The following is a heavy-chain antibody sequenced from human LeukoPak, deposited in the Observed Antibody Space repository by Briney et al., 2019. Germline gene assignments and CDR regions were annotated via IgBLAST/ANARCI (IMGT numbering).Heavy chain of an antibody. CDR3: ARQGRSHYYFDY. CDR2: IYHSGST. D-gene: IGHD6-13*01. J-gene: IGHJ4*02. V-gene: IGHV4-38-2*01. CDR1: GYSISSGYY. Sequence: PSETLSLTCAVSGYSISSGYYWGWIRQPPGKGLEWIGSIYHSGSTYYNPSLKSRVTISVDTSKNQFSLKLSSVTASDTAEYYCARQGRSHYYFDYWGQGTLVTVSS.